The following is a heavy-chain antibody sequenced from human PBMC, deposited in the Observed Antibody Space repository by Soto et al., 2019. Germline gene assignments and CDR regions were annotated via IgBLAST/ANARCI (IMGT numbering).Heavy chain of an antibody. J-gene: IGHJ5*02. CDR3: ARTTTAYTWFDL. V-gene: IGHV1-69*01. CDR1: GGTFTNYA. Sequence: QVQLVQSGAEVKKPGSSVKVSCKASGGTFTNYAINWVRQAPGQGLEWMGGIIPISGAVNYAQKFQGRVTITADESTSTVYMALSSLRSENTAVYYCARTTTAYTWFDLWGQGTLVTVPS. CDR2: IIPISGAV. D-gene: IGHD4-17*01.